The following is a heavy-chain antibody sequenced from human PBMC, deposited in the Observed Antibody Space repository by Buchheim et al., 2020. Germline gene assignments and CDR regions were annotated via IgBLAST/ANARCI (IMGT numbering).Heavy chain of an antibody. CDR2: IKDNGGTT. V-gene: IGHV3-23*01. J-gene: IGHJ4*02. D-gene: IGHD3-22*01. Sequence: EVQLLESGGGLVQPGGSLRLSCVGSGFTFNNFAMSWVRQAPGQGLDWVSSIKDNGGTTYYADSWKGRFTISRDNSKNKLYLQMNSLRAEDTAVYYCARAFTMIVVVIPRDWGQGTL. CDR1: GFTFNNFA. CDR3: ARAFTMIVVVIPRD.